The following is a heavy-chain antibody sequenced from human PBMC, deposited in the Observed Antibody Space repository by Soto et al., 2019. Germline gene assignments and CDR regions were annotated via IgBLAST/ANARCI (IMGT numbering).Heavy chain of an antibody. J-gene: IGHJ4*02. Sequence: PGGSLRLSCAASGFTLSNYWMSWVRQAPGKGLEWVANINQDGSQKFYLDSVEGRFTISRDNARNSLYLQMNSLRAEDTAIYYCARIYCSSSSCYIDFCGQGLLVTVYS. CDR2: INQDGSQK. D-gene: IGHD2-2*02. CDR1: GFTLSNYW. CDR3: ARIYCSSSSCYIDF. V-gene: IGHV3-7*03.